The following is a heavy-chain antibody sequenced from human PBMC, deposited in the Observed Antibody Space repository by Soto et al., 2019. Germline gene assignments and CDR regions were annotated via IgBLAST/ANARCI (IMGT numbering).Heavy chain of an antibody. V-gene: IGHV2-5*02. CDR2: IYWDDDK. CDR1: GFSLSTSGVG. J-gene: IGHJ4*02. Sequence: QITLKESGPTLVKPTQTLTLTCTFSGFSLSTSGVGVGWIRQPPGKALEWLALIYWDDDKRYSPSLKSRLTITKDTSKHQVVLTMTNMDPVDTATYYCAHRRDGGYHFDYWGQGTLVTVSS. D-gene: IGHD5-12*01. CDR3: AHRRDGGYHFDY.